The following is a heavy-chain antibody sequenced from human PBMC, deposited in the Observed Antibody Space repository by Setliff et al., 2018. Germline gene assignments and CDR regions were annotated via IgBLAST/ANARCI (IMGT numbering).Heavy chain of an antibody. V-gene: IGHV4-59*02. Sequence: SKTLSLTCTVSGASVRSHYWSWIRQSPEKGLEWIGFFFYSGDTKSNPSLKSRVTMSVDTSKNQFSLKLNSVTAADTAVYYCAREYYDFWSGIPNWFDPWGQGTLVTVSS. CDR2: FFYSGDT. CDR1: GASVRSHY. D-gene: IGHD3-3*01. CDR3: AREYYDFWSGIPNWFDP. J-gene: IGHJ5*02.